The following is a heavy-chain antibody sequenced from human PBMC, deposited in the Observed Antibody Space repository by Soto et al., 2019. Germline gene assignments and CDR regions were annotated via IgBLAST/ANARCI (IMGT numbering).Heavy chain of an antibody. CDR1: GYTLTELS. J-gene: IGHJ4*02. CDR3: GRDINVGTAAAGPDY. V-gene: IGHV1-24*01. D-gene: IGHD6-13*01. CDR2: FDPEDGET. Sequence: CKVSGYTLTELSMHWVRQAPGKGLEWMGGFDPEDGETIYAQKFQGRVTMTTDTSTSTAYMELRSLRSDDTAVYYCGRDINVGTAAAGPDYWGQGTLVTVSS.